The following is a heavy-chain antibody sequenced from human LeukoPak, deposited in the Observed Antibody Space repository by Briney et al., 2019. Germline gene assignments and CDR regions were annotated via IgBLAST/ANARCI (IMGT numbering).Heavy chain of an antibody. J-gene: IGHJ4*02. CDR1: GFTFNNYA. Sequence: GAPLRLSCAASGFTFNNYAMSWVRQAPGKGLEWVSLIRGSTYYADSVKGRFTISRDNSQNTLYLQMNSLRAEDTALYYCAKDLGGSTDYWGQGTLVTVSS. CDR2: IRGST. CDR3: AKDLGGSTDY. D-gene: IGHD5-12*01. V-gene: IGHV3-23*01.